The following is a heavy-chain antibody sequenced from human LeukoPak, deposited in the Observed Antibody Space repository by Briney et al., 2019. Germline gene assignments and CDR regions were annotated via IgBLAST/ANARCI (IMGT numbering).Heavy chain of an antibody. CDR1: GFTFSSYD. D-gene: IGHD3-22*01. Sequence: GGSLRLSCAASGFTFSSYDMNWVRQAPGKGLEWVAIISYGGSNKYYADSVKGRFTISRDSSKNSLYLQMNSLRAEDTAVYYCAKGRDYYYDSSGSFDSWGQGTLVTVSS. V-gene: IGHV3-30*18. J-gene: IGHJ4*02. CDR2: ISYGGSNK. CDR3: AKGRDYYYDSSGSFDS.